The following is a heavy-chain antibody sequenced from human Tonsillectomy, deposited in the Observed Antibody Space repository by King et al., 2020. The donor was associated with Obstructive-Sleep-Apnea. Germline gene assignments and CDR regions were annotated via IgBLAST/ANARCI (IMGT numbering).Heavy chain of an antibody. V-gene: IGHV4-31*03. D-gene: IGHD3-16*01. CDR1: GGSISSGGYY. CDR3: ARGSEGDGAPFDY. Sequence: VQLQESGPGLVKPSQTLSPTCTVSGGSISSGGYYWSWIRQHPGKGLEWIGYIYYSGSTYYNPSLKSRVTISVDTSKNQFSLKLSSVTAADTAVYYCARGSEGDGAPFDYWGQGTLVTVSS. CDR2: IYYSGST. J-gene: IGHJ4*02.